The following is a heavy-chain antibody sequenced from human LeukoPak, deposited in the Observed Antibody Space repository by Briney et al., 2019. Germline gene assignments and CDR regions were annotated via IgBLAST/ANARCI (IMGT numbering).Heavy chain of an antibody. V-gene: IGHV3-21*01. J-gene: IGHJ4*02. CDR2: ISSSSSYI. CDR3: ASSILWFGELSLDY. CDR1: GFTFSSYS. Sequence: GGSLRLSCAASGFTFSSYSMNWVRQAPGKGLEWVSSISSSSSYIYYADSVKGRFTISRDNSKNTLYLQMNSLRAEDTAVYYCASSILWFGELSLDYWGQGTLVTVSS. D-gene: IGHD3-10*01.